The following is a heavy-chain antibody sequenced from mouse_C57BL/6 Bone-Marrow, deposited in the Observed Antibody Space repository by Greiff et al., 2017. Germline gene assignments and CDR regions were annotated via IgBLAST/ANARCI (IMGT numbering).Heavy chain of an antibody. CDR2: LNPSSGYT. Sequence: QVQLKQSGAELARPGASVKMSCKASGYTFTSYTMHWVKQRPGQGLEWIGYLNPSSGYTKYNQKFKDKATLTADKSSSTAYMQLSSLTSEDSAVYYCARTTTVVPYYFDYWGQGTTLTVSS. D-gene: IGHD1-1*01. CDR1: GYTFTSYT. J-gene: IGHJ2*01. CDR3: ARTTTVVPYYFDY. V-gene: IGHV1-4*01.